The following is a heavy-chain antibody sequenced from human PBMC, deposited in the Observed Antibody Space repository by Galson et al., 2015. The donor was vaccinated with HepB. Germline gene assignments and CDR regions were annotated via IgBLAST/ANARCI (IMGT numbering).Heavy chain of an antibody. D-gene: IGHD6-13*01. CDR2: IVVGSGNT. V-gene: IGHV1-58*02. Sequence: SVTVSCKASGFTFTSSAMQWVRQARGQRLEWIGWIVVGSGNTNYAQKFQERVTITRDMSTSTAYMELSSLRSEDTAVYYCAAVGAAAATKFYWYFDLWGRGTLVTVSP. J-gene: IGHJ2*01. CDR3: AAVGAAAATKFYWYFDL. CDR1: GFTFTSSA.